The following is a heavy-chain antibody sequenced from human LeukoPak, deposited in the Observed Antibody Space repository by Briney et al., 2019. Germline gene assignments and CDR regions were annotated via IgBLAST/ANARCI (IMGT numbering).Heavy chain of an antibody. CDR3: AKDEAEMATTYDAFDI. CDR2: ISGSGGST. D-gene: IGHD5-24*01. V-gene: IGHV3-23*01. Sequence: GRSLRLSCAASGFTFSSYAMSWVRQAPGKGREWVSAISGSGGSTYYADSVKDRFTVSRDNSKNTMYLQMNSLRAEDTAVYYCAKDEAEMATTYDAFDIWGQGTMVTVSS. CDR1: GFTFSSYA. J-gene: IGHJ3*02.